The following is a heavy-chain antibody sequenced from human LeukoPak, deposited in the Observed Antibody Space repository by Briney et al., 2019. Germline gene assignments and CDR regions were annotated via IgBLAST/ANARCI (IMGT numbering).Heavy chain of an antibody. CDR3: ARGRADAFDI. CDR1: GFTVSSNY. Sequence: PGGSLRLSCAATGFTVSSNYMSWGRQAPGKGLEWVSVIYSGGSTYYSDSVKGRFTISRDNSKNTLYLQMNSLRAEDTAVYYCARGRADAFDIWGQGTMVTVSS. J-gene: IGHJ3*02. V-gene: IGHV3-66*01. CDR2: IYSGGST.